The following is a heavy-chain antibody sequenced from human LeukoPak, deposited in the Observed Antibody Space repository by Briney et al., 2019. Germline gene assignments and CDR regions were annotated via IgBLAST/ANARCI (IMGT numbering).Heavy chain of an antibody. CDR2: IIPILGIA. V-gene: IGHV1-69*04. J-gene: IGHJ5*02. Sequence: SVKVSCKASGGTFSSYAISWVRQAPGQGLEWMGRIIPILGIANYAQKFQGRVTITADKSTSTAYMELSSLRSEDTAVYYCARSSGDSSGYYYAVWFDPWGQGTLVTVSS. D-gene: IGHD3-22*01. CDR1: GGTFSSYA. CDR3: ARSSGDSSGYYYAVWFDP.